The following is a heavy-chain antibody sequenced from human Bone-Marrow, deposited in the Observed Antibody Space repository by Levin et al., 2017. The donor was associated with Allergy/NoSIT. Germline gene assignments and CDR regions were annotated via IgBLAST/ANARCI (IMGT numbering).Heavy chain of an antibody. CDR1: GGSFSGYY. V-gene: IGHV4-34*01. Sequence: SSETLSLTCAVYGGSFSGYYWSWIRQPPGKGLEWIGEINHSGSTNYNPSLKSRVTISVDTSKNQFSLKLSSVTAADTAVYYCARGGRGDYVWGSYRDTGEDYFDYWGQGTLVTVSS. CDR3: ARGGRGDYVWGSYRDTGEDYFDY. J-gene: IGHJ4*02. CDR2: INHSGST. D-gene: IGHD3-16*02.